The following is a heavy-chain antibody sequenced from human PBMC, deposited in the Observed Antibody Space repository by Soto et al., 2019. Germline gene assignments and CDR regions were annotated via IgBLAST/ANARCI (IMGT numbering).Heavy chain of an antibody. CDR2: ISYDGSNK. V-gene: IGHV3-30-3*01. J-gene: IGHJ4*02. Sequence: QVQLVESGGGVVQPGRSLRLSCAASGFTFSNYAMHWVRQAPGKGLEWVAVISYDGSNKYYADSVKGRFTISRDNSKNPLYLQINSLRAEDTAVYYCASRPVTYYFDYWGQGTLVTVSS. CDR3: ASRPVTYYFDY. CDR1: GFTFSNYA. D-gene: IGHD3-16*01.